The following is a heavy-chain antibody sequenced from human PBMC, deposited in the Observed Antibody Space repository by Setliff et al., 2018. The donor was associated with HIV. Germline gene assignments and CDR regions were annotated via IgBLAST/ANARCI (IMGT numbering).Heavy chain of an antibody. J-gene: IGHJ4*02. CDR1: GFTVSSNY. Sequence: HPGGSLRLSCAASGFTVSSNYMSWVRQALGKGLVWVFGMNTDGSSTRYADSVKGRFTISRDNAKNMLYLQMNSLSADDTAVYYCVRGSGYYYFDNWGQGALVTVSS. CDR2: MNTDGSST. CDR3: VRGSGYYYFDN. D-gene: IGHD3-22*01. V-gene: IGHV3-74*01.